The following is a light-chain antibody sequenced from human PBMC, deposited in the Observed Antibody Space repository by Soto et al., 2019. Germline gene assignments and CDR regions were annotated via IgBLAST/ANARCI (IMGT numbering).Light chain of an antibody. CDR2: DDS. Sequence: SYVLTQPPSVSVAPGQTASITCGGSNIGTKSVHWYQQKPGQAPALVVHDDSGRPSGIPERFSGSNDGNTATLTISRVEAGDEADYYCQVWDSNSDHVVFGGGTQLTVL. V-gene: IGLV3-21*02. CDR3: QVWDSNSDHVV. J-gene: IGLJ2*01. CDR1: NIGTKS.